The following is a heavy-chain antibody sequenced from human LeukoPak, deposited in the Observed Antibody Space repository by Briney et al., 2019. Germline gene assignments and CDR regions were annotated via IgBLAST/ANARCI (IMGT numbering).Heavy chain of an antibody. Sequence: PGGSLRLSCAASGFTFSSYAMSWVRQALGKGLEWVSAISGSGGSTYYADSVKGRFTISRDNSKNTLYLQMNSLRAEDTAVYYCAKDPYSSSWYNWFDPWGQGTLVTVSS. V-gene: IGHV3-23*01. J-gene: IGHJ5*02. CDR2: ISGSGGST. CDR3: AKDPYSSSWYNWFDP. D-gene: IGHD6-13*01. CDR1: GFTFSSYA.